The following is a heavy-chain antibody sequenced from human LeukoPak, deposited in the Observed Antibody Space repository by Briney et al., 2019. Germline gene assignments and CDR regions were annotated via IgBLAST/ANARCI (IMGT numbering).Heavy chain of an antibody. Sequence: PSETLSLTCTVSGGSISSYYWSWIRQPPGKGLELIGYIYTSGSTNYNPSLKSRVTISVDTSKNQFSLKLSSVTAADTAVYYCARRMTSDAFDIWGQGTMVTVSS. D-gene: IGHD2-21*02. V-gene: IGHV4-4*09. CDR3: ARRMTSDAFDI. J-gene: IGHJ3*02. CDR2: IYTSGST. CDR1: GGSISSYY.